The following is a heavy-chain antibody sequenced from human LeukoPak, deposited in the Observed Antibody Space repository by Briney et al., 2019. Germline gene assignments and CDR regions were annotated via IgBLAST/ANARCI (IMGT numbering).Heavy chain of an antibody. CDR3: ARDSNEQWLDT. CDR1: GFTFSSYA. CDR2: ISSGSSFI. J-gene: IGHJ4*02. Sequence: GGSLRLSCAASGFTFSSYAMNWVRQAPGKGLEWVSSISSGSSFIYYADSVKGRFTISRDNAKNSLYLQMNTLRAEDTAVYYCARDSNEQWLDTWGQETLVTVSS. D-gene: IGHD6-19*01. V-gene: IGHV3-21*01.